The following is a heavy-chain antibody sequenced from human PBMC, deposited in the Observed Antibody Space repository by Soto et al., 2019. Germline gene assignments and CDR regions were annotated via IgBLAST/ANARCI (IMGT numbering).Heavy chain of an antibody. Sequence: QLQLQESGPGLVKPSETLSLTCTVSGGYVSSSSYYWGWIRQPPGKGLEWMGSFYYSGSTYYNPSLKSRVTISVDTSKNQFSLKLSSVTAADTAVYYFARHYGYEVLDYWGQGTLVTVSS. CDR3: ARHYGYEVLDY. CDR2: FYYSGST. V-gene: IGHV4-39*01. CDR1: GGYVSSSSYY. J-gene: IGHJ4*02. D-gene: IGHD5-18*01.